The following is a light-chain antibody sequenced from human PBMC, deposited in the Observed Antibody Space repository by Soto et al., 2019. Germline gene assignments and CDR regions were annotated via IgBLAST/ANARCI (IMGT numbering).Light chain of an antibody. Sequence: DIPMTYSPSTLSGSVGDRITITCRASQTISSWLAWYQQKPGKAPKLLIYTASTLKSGVPSRFNGSGSGTEFALTCSSLQPDVFPTDYCKPYNSYSEAFCQGTKVAL. J-gene: IGKJ1*01. CDR3: KPYNSYSEA. V-gene: IGKV1-5*03. CDR2: TAS. CDR1: QTISSW.